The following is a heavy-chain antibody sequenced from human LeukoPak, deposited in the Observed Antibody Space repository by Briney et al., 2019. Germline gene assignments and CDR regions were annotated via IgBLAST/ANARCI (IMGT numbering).Heavy chain of an antibody. D-gene: IGHD6-13*01. J-gene: IGHJ5*02. CDR2: ITDSGSNI. CDR1: GFIFSDYY. CDR3: AKDGRAAAWYMWFDP. V-gene: IGHV3-11*01. Sequence: GGSLRLSCAASGFIFSDYYMGWIRQAPGRGLEWVSYITDSGSNIYYTDSVKGRFTMSRDNAKKSLYLQMSSLRAEDTALYYCAKDGRAAAWYMWFDPWGQGTLVTVSS.